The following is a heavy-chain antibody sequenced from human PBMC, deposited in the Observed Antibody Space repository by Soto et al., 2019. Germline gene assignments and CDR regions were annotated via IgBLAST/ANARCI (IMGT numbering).Heavy chain of an antibody. CDR3: AGGILRRYGYILYYFDY. CDR2: IYYSGST. CDR1: GGSISSYY. D-gene: IGHD5-12*01. J-gene: IGHJ4*02. Sequence: QVQLQESGPGLVKPSETLSLTCTVSGGSISSYYWSWIQQPPGQGLEWIGYIYYSGSTNYNPSLKSRVTMPVDTSKNQFSLKLSSVTAADTAVDYCAGGILRRYGYILYYFDYWGQGTLVTVSS. V-gene: IGHV4-59*01.